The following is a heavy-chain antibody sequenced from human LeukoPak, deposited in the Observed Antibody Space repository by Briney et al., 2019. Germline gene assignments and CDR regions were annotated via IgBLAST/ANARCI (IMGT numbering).Heavy chain of an antibody. Sequence: SETLSLTCAVYGGSISSYYWSWIRQPPGKGLEWIGYIYYSGSTNYNPSLKSRVTISVDTSKNQFSLKLSSVTAADTAVYYCARFTPQGYGWGGYNRFDPWGQGTLVTVSS. D-gene: IGHD3-16*01. CDR3: ARFTPQGYGWGGYNRFDP. J-gene: IGHJ5*02. V-gene: IGHV4-59*01. CDR2: IYYSGST. CDR1: GGSISSYY.